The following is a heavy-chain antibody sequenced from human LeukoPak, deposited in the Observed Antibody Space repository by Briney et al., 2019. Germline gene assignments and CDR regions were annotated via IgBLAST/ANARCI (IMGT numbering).Heavy chain of an antibody. CDR1: GFTFSSYG. Sequence: GGSLRLSCAASGFTFSSYGMHWVRQAPGKGLEWVAVIWYDGSNKYYADSVKGRFTISRDNSKNTLYLQMNSLRAGDTAVYYCARGSYSIAVAVRDWGQGTLVTVSS. J-gene: IGHJ4*02. CDR2: IWYDGSNK. V-gene: IGHV3-33*01. CDR3: ARGSYSIAVAVRD. D-gene: IGHD6-19*01.